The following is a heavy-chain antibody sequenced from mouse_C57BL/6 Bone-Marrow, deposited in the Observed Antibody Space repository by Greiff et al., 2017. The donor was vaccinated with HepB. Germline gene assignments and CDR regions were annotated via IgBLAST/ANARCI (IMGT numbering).Heavy chain of an antibody. CDR3: ARQGLYYDYDDGWYFDV. D-gene: IGHD2-4*01. J-gene: IGHJ1*03. V-gene: IGHV5-12*01. CDR2: ISNGGGST. CDR1: GFTFSDYY. Sequence: EVMLVESGGGLVQPGGSLKLSCAASGFTFSDYYMYWVRQTPEKRLEWVAYISNGGGSTYYPDTVKGRFTISRDNAKNTLYLQMSRLKSEDTAMYYCARQGLYYDYDDGWYFDVWGTGTTVTVSS.